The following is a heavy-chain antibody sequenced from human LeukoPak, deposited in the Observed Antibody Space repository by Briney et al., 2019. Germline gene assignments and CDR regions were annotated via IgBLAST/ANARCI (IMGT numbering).Heavy chain of an antibody. CDR1: GCSISSYY. Sequence: SETLSLTCTASGCSISSYYWSWIRQPPGKGLEWIGYIYYSGSTNYNPSLKSRGTISVDTSKNQLSLKLSSVTAADTAVYYCARGAWDYYYYGMDVWGQGTTVTVSS. J-gene: IGHJ6*02. CDR3: ARGAWDYYYYGMDV. CDR2: IYYSGST. V-gene: IGHV4-59*01. D-gene: IGHD1-26*01.